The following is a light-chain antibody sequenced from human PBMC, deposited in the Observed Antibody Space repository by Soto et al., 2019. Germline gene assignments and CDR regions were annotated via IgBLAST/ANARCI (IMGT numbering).Light chain of an antibody. CDR1: QGISSY. V-gene: IGKV1-9*01. J-gene: IGKJ4*01. CDR3: QQGYSIHALT. Sequence: DIQLTQSPSFLSASVGDRVTITCRASQGISSYLAWYQQKPGKAPKLLIYAASTLQSGVPSRFSGSGSGTEFTLTITYLQPEDFATYYCQQGYSIHALTFGGGTKVDIK. CDR2: AAS.